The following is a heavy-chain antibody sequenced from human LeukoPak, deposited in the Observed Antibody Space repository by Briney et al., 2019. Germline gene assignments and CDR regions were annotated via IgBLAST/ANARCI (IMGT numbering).Heavy chain of an antibody. CDR1: GFTFSTYA. D-gene: IGHD3-16*01. J-gene: IGHJ6*02. CDR2: MSYDGDTK. Sequence: HPGGSLRLSCVGSGFTFSTYAFHWVRQAPGKGLEWVAVMSYDGDTKYYADSVKGRFTISRDNSKNTLYMQVSSLRAEDTAVYYCARDLDEEFGRDGYYYAMDVWGQGTTVTVPS. CDR3: ARDLDEEFGRDGYYYAMDV. V-gene: IGHV3-30*04.